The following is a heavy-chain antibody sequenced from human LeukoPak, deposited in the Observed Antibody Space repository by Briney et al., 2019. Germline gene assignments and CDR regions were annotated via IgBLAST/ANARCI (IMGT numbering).Heavy chain of an antibody. CDR3: ARGLTH. Sequence: SETLSLTCTVSGGSITTYSWSWIRQPPGKGLEWIGYLYYTGTTTYNPSLKSRLTMSVDSSKNQFSLKLRSVTAADTGVYYCARGLTHWGQGTLVTVSS. CDR1: GGSITTYS. D-gene: IGHD3/OR15-3a*01. J-gene: IGHJ4*02. V-gene: IGHV4-59*01. CDR2: LYYTGTT.